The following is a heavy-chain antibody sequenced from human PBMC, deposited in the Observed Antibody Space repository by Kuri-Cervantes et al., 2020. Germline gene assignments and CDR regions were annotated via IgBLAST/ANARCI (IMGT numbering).Heavy chain of an antibody. CDR3: ARRGYSYGNFDY. V-gene: IGHV4-59*05. J-gene: IGHJ4*02. D-gene: IGHD5-18*01. CDR2: IYYSGST. Sequence: SETLSLTCRVSGGSISRYYWIWIRQPPGKGLEWIGSIYYSGSTYYNPSLKSRVTISADTSKNQFSLKLTSVTATDTAVYYCARRGYSYGNFDYWGQGTLVTVSS. CDR1: GGSISRYY.